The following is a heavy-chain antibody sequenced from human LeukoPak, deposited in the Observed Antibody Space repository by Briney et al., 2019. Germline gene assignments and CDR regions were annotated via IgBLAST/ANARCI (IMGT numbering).Heavy chain of an antibody. CDR3: AATTDSSSWYEVLWYFDY. CDR2: IIPIFGTA. J-gene: IGHJ4*02. D-gene: IGHD6-13*01. CDR1: GGTFSSYA. Sequence: ASVKVSCKASGGTFSSYAISWVRQAPGQGLEWMGTIIPIFGTANYAQKFQGRVTITTDESTSTAYIELSSLRSEDTAVYYCAATTDSSSWYEVLWYFDYWGQGTLVTVSS. V-gene: IGHV1-69*05.